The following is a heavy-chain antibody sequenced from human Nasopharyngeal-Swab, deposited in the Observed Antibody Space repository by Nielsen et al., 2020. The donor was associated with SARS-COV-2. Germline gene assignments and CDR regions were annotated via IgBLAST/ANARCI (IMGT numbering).Heavy chain of an antibody. D-gene: IGHD4-17*01. J-gene: IGHJ4*02. CDR2: IRYDGSNK. Sequence: GESPKISCAASGFTFSSYGMHWVRQAPGKGLEWVAFIRYDGSNKYYADSVKGRFTISRDNSKNTLYLQMNSLRAEDTAVYYCAKDGDRDGYGDFCLDYWGQGTPVTVSS. CDR3: AKDGDRDGYGDFCLDY. CDR1: GFTFSSYG. V-gene: IGHV3-30*02.